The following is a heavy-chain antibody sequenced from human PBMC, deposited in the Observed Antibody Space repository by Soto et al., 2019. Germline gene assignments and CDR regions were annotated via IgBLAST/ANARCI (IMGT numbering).Heavy chain of an antibody. CDR3: AKGRYDFWSPYYFDS. CDR1: GLSVDDFA. CDR2: ITWNSRVL. D-gene: IGHD3-3*01. J-gene: IGHJ4*02. V-gene: IGHV3-9*01. Sequence: PRLSCVGTGLSVDDFAMHWVRQAPGKGLEWVSGITWNSRVLAYADSVKGRFTISRDNARNSLYLQMDSLRDEDTALYYCAKGRYDFWSPYYFDSWGQGTLATVSS.